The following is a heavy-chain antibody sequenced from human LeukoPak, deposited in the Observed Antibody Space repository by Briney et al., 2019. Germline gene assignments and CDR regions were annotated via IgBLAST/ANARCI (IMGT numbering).Heavy chain of an antibody. CDR1: GFLFSTYA. V-gene: IGHV3-23*01. CDR3: AKDRGGLASVVVPAALDF. J-gene: IGHJ4*02. Sequence: GGSLRLSCAASGFLFSTYAITWVRQAPGKGLEWVSAISGSGDTTFYADSVKGRFIISRDNSKNTVHLQLSSLRAEDTAVYYCAKDRGGLASVVVPAALDFWGQGTLVTVSS. D-gene: IGHD2-2*01. CDR2: ISGSGDTT.